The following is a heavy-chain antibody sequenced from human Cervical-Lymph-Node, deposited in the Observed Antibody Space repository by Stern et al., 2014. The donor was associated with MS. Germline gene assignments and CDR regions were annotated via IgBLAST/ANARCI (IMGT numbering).Heavy chain of an antibody. CDR3: AHRLEDGYSFPSAFDI. D-gene: IGHD5-24*01. CDR2: IYWDDDK. CDR1: GFSLSTSGVG. V-gene: IGHV2-5*02. Sequence: QVTLKESGPTLVKPTQTLTLTCTFSGFSLSTSGVGVGWIRQPPGNALEWLALIYWDDDKRYSPSLKSRLTITKDTSKNQVVLTMTNMDPVDTATYYCAHRLEDGYSFPSAFDIWGQGTMVTVSS. J-gene: IGHJ3*02.